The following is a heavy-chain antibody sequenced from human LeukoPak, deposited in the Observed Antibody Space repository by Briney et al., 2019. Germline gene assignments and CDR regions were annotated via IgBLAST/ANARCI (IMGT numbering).Heavy chain of an antibody. Sequence: GGSLRLSCAASGFTVSSNYMSWVRQAPGKGLEWVSVIYSGGSTYYADSVKGRFTISRDNSKNTLYLQMNSLRAEDTAVYYCARGGGCSSTSCHSNVYFDYWGQGTLVTVSS. V-gene: IGHV3-53*01. J-gene: IGHJ4*02. CDR3: ARGGGCSSTSCHSNVYFDY. D-gene: IGHD2-2*01. CDR1: GFTVSSNY. CDR2: IYSGGST.